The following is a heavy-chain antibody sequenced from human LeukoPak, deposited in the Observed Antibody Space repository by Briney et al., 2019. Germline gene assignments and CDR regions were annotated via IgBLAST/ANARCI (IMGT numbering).Heavy chain of an antibody. D-gene: IGHD3-3*01. CDR3: ARGQRAHVEWSSYMDV. J-gene: IGHJ6*03. Sequence: LSLTCTVSGYSISSGYYWGWIRQPPGKGLEWMSVISYDGRNKYFADSVKGRFTLSRDNSKNTLHLQMNNLRAEDTAVYYCARGQRAHVEWSSYMDVWGKGTTVTVSS. CDR2: ISYDGRNK. CDR1: GYSISSGY. V-gene: IGHV3-30*03.